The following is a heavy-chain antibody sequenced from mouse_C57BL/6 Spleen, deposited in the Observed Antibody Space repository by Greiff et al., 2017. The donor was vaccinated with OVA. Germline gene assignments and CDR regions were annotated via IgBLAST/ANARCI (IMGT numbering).Heavy chain of an antibody. CDR3: ARSSGYFDV. Sequence: DVQLQESGGDLVKPGGSLKLSCAASGFTFSSYGMSWVRQTPDKRLEWVATISSGGSYTYYPDSVKGRFTISRDNAKNTLYLQMSSLKSEDTAMYYCARSSGYFDVWGTGTTVTVSS. CDR2: ISSGGSYT. V-gene: IGHV5-6*01. CDR1: GFTFSSYG. J-gene: IGHJ1*03. D-gene: IGHD6-1*01.